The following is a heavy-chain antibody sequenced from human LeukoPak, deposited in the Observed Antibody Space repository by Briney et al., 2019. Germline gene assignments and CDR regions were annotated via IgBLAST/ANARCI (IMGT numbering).Heavy chain of an antibody. D-gene: IGHD3-9*01. Sequence: GGSLRLSCAASGFTFSDYYMSWIRQAPGKGLEWVSYISSSGSTIYYAACVKGRFTISRDNAKNSLYLQMNSLRAEDTAVYYCARAFDILTGPDYWGQGTLVTVSS. CDR1: GFTFSDYY. V-gene: IGHV3-11*01. J-gene: IGHJ4*02. CDR2: ISSSGSTI. CDR3: ARAFDILTGPDY.